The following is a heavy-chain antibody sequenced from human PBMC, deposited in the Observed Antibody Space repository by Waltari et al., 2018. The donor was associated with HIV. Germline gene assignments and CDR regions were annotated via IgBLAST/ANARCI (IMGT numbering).Heavy chain of an antibody. CDR1: GGSVSSSVYY. CDR3: ARGPGYYFDS. D-gene: IGHD3-10*01. V-gene: IGHV4-39*02. CDR2: IYYSENT. J-gene: IGHJ4*02. Sequence: QLQLQESGPGLVKPSETLSLTCTVSGGSVSSSVYYWGWIRQPPGKGLAWIGNIYYSENTYYSPSLKSRLTISVDTSKNHFSLRVTSVTAADTAVYYCARGPGYYFDSWGQGTLVTVSS.